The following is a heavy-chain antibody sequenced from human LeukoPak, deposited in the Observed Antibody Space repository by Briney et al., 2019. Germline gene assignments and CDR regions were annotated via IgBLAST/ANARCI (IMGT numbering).Heavy chain of an antibody. CDR3: AREEAAAGNWYFDL. J-gene: IGHJ2*01. CDR2: ISYDGSNK. Sequence: GGSLRLSCAASGFTFSSYAMHWVRQAPGKGLEWVAVISYDGSNKYYADSVKGRFTISRDNAKNTLYLQMNSLRDEDTAVYYCAREEAAAGNWYFDLWGRGTLVTVSS. D-gene: IGHD6-13*01. CDR1: GFTFSSYA. V-gene: IGHV3-30*04.